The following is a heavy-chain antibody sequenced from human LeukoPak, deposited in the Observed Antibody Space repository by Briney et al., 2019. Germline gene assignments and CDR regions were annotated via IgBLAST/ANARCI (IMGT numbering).Heavy chain of an antibody. CDR1: GYTFTSYY. J-gene: IGHJ4*02. D-gene: IGHD4-17*01. Sequence: GASVKVSCKASGYTFTSYYMHWVRQAPGQGLEWMGIINPSGGSTSYAQKFQGRVTMTRDMSTSTDYMELSSLRSEDTAVYYCASSPEPTTVTSNWGQGTLVTVSS. V-gene: IGHV1-46*01. CDR3: ASSPEPTTVTSN. CDR2: INPSGGST.